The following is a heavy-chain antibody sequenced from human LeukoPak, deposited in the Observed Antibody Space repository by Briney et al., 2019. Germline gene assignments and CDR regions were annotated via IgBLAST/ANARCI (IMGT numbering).Heavy chain of an antibody. Sequence: PGGSLRLSCVTSGFIFSSYGIHWVRQAPGKGLEWVAWHFASNKYYAESVRGRFTMSRDNSKNTLYLQMNSLRAEDTAVYYSVRLGKEMATIGIWGQGTMVTVSS. CDR2: WHFASNK. CDR1: GFIFSSYG. CDR3: VRLGKEMATIGI. J-gene: IGHJ3*02. D-gene: IGHD5-24*01. V-gene: IGHV3-30*02.